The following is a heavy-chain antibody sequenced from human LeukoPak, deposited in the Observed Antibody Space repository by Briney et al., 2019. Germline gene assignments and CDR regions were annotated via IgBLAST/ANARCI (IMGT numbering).Heavy chain of an antibody. V-gene: IGHV3-21*04. CDR1: GFTFNTYS. D-gene: IGHD6-19*01. Sequence: PGGSLRLSCAASGFTFNTYSMSWVRQAPGKGLEWVSIISRTSESIFYADSVKGRFTISRDNAKNSLYLQMNSLRAEDTAVYYCAKDLGSGWYGLDYWGQGTLVTVSS. CDR2: ISRTSESI. CDR3: AKDLGSGWYGLDY. J-gene: IGHJ4*02.